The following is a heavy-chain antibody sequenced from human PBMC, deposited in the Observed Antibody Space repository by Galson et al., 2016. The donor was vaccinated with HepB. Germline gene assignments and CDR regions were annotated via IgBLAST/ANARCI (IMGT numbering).Heavy chain of an antibody. CDR1: GSTLSDSS. D-gene: IGHD3-3*01. J-gene: IGHJ4*02. V-gene: IGHV1-24*01. Sequence: SVKVSCKVSGSTLSDSSIHWVRQAPGKGFEWMGGFDPEEGETIYAQNFQGRVTMTEDTSTDIAYMELGGLKSEDSAIYYCATHHDFEWGGFFDYWGQGTLVSVAS. CDR3: ATHHDFEWGGFFDY. CDR2: FDPEEGET.